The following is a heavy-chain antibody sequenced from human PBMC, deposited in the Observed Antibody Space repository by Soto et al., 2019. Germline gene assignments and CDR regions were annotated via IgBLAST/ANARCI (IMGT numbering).Heavy chain of an antibody. Sequence: GGSLRLSCAASGFTFDDYAMHWVRQAPGKGLEWVSGISWNSGSIGYADSVKGRFTISRDNAKNSLYLQMNSLRAEDTALYYCAKGYYGDIYYFDYWGQGTLVTVSS. CDR3: AKGYYGDIYYFDY. J-gene: IGHJ4*02. CDR1: GFTFDDYA. CDR2: ISWNSGSI. V-gene: IGHV3-9*01. D-gene: IGHD4-17*01.